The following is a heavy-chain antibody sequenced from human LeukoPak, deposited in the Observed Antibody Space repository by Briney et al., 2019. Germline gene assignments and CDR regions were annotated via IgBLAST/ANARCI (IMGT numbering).Heavy chain of an antibody. CDR3: ARSAKLRVYYYYMDV. Sequence: PSETLSLTCTVSGGSISSYYCSWIRQAAGKGLEWIGRIYTTGSTNYNPSLKSRVTMSVDTSKNQFSLRLSSVTAADTAVYYCARSAKLRVYYYYMDVWGKGTTVTVSS. D-gene: IGHD1-26*01. CDR1: GGSISSYY. J-gene: IGHJ6*03. V-gene: IGHV4-4*07. CDR2: IYTTGST.